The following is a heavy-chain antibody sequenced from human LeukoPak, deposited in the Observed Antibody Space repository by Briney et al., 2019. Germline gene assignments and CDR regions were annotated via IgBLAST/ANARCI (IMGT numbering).Heavy chain of an antibody. J-gene: IGHJ4*02. V-gene: IGHV3-7*01. CDR1: GFIFSNHW. Sequence: GGSLRLSCAASGFIFSNHWMTWVRQAPGKGLEWVANINERGSETYYADYVKGRFTISRDNTKKLLFLQLNSLSVEDTAMYYCAKDYSFSNFNWGQGTLVTVSS. CDR2: INERGSET. D-gene: IGHD2-15*01. CDR3: AKDYSFSNFN.